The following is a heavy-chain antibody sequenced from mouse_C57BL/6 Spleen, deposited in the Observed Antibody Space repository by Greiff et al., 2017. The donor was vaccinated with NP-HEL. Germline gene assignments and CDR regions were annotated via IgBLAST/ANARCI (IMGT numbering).Heavy chain of an antibody. D-gene: IGHD1-3*01. J-gene: IGHJ4*01. Sequence: QVQLKQPGAELVKPGASVKLSCKASGYTFTSYWMHWVKQRPGQGLEWIGLIHPNSGSTTYNEKFKSKATLTVDKSSSTANMKLSSLTSEDSAVYCCARSGSYAMDYWGQGTSVTVSS. CDR1: GYTFTSYW. V-gene: IGHV1-64*01. CDR2: IHPNSGST. CDR3: ARSGSYAMDY.